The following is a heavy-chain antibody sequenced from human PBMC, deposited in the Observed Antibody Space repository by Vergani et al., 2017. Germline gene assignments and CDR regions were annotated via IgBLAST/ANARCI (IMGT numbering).Heavy chain of an antibody. CDR2: ISSSSSYI. V-gene: IGHV3-21*01. D-gene: IGHD2-2*01. CDR3: AKERWGYCSSTTPCYYYGMDV. Sequence: EVQLVESGGGLVKPGGSLRLSCAASGFTFSSYSMNWVRQAPGKGLEWVSSISSSSSYIYYADSVKGRFTISRDNAKKSLYLQKNSMSAEDTAVYYCAKERWGYCSSTTPCYYYGMDVWGQGSTVTVSS. CDR1: GFTFSSYS. J-gene: IGHJ6*02.